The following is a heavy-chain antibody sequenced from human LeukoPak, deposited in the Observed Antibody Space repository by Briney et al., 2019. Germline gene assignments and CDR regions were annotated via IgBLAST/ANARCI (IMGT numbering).Heavy chain of an antibody. D-gene: IGHD3-16*01. V-gene: IGHV3-74*01. J-gene: IGHJ4*02. CDR2: INTDGSTT. CDR1: GFTFSSYW. Sequence: GGSLRLSCAASGFTFSSYWMHWVRQVPGKRLVWVSRINTDGSTTSYADSVKGRFTISRDNAKNTLYLQMNSLRAEDTAMYYCARMEVAETKQSLAFWGQGALVTVSS. CDR3: ARMEVAETKQSLAF.